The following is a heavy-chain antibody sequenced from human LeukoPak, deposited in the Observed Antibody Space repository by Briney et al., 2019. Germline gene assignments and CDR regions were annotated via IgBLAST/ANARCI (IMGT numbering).Heavy chain of an antibody. CDR3: ARVRYDSSL. J-gene: IGHJ4*02. D-gene: IGHD3-22*01. CDR2: IFYSGST. CDR1: GGSVSSGSYY. Sequence: SETLSLTCTVSGGSVSSGSYYWSWVRQPPGKGLEWIGYIFYSGSTNYSPSLKSRVTISVDTSNNQFSLKLSSVTAADTAVYYCARVRYDSSLWGQGTLVTVSS. V-gene: IGHV4-61*01.